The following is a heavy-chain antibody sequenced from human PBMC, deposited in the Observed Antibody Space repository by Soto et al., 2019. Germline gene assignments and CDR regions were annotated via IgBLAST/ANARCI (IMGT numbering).Heavy chain of an antibody. V-gene: IGHV5-51*01. Sequence: GEALQVSGKVSGYSFTSYWIGWVRQLHGKGLEWMGIIYPGDSDTRYSPSFQGQVTISADKSISTAYLQWSSLKASDTAMYYCARQHAGLDGYYYYYGMDVWGQGTTVT. CDR2: IYPGDSDT. CDR1: GYSFTSYW. D-gene: IGHD4-17*01. J-gene: IGHJ6*02. CDR3: ARQHAGLDGYYYYYGMDV.